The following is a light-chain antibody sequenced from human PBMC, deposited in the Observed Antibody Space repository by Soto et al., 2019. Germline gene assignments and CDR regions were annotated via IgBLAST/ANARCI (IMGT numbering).Light chain of an antibody. Sequence: DIQMTQSPSTLSASVGDRVTITCRASQSISSWLAWYQQKPGKAPKLLIYKASSLESGVPSRFSGSGSGTGFTLTISSLQPYDFATYYCQHYNTYSGTFGPGTKVDIK. J-gene: IGKJ3*01. V-gene: IGKV1-5*03. CDR2: KAS. CDR1: QSISSW. CDR3: QHYNTYSGT.